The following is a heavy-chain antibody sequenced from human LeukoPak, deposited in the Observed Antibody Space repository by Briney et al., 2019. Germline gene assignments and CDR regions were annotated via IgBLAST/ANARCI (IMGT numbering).Heavy chain of an antibody. D-gene: IGHD3-10*01. V-gene: IGHV3-23*01. CDR2: ISGSGGST. Sequence: GGSLRHSCAASGFTFSSSAMSWVRQAPGKGLEWVSAISGSGGSTYYADSVKGRFTISRDNSKNTLYLQMNSLRADDTAVYYCAKERGSGSYYDYYYYMDVWGKGTTVTVSS. J-gene: IGHJ6*03. CDR3: AKERGSGSYYDYYYYMDV. CDR1: GFTFSSSA.